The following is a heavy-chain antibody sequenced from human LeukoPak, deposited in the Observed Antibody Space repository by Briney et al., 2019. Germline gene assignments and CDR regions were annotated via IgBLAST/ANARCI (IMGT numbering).Heavy chain of an antibody. Sequence: SQTLSLTCTVSGGSISSGSYYWSWIRQPAGKGLEWIGRIYTSGSTNYNPSLKSRVTISVDTSKNQFSLKLGSATAADTAVYYCARSTMIEENWFDPWGQGTLVTVSS. CDR3: ARSTMIEENWFDP. V-gene: IGHV4-61*02. J-gene: IGHJ5*02. CDR1: GGSISSGSYY. CDR2: IYTSGST. D-gene: IGHD3-22*01.